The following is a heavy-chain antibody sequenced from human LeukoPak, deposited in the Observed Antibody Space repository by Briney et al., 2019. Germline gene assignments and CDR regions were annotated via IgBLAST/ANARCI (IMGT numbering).Heavy chain of an antibody. CDR2: IYYSGST. V-gene: IGHV4-30-4*01. D-gene: IGHD1-14*01. CDR3: ARERTHPNDAFDI. J-gene: IGHJ3*02. CDR1: GGSISSVDYY. Sequence: SQTLSLTCTVSGGSISSVDYYWSWIRQPPGKGLEWIGYIYYSGSTYYNPSLKSRVTISVDTSKNQFSLKLSSVTAADTAVYYCARERTHPNDAFDIWGQGTMVTVSS.